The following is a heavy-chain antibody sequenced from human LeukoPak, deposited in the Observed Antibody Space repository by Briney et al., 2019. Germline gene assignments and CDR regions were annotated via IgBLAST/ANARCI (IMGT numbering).Heavy chain of an antibody. CDR2: ISSSSSYI. CDR1: GFTFSSYS. Sequence: GGSLRLSCAASGFTFSSYSMNWVRQAPGKGLEWVSSISSSSSYIYYADSVKGRFTISRDNAKNSLYLQMNSLRAEDTAVYYCAGDLGLEGGYYMDVWGKGTTVTVSS. CDR3: AGDLGLEGGYYMDV. D-gene: IGHD1-1*01. J-gene: IGHJ6*03. V-gene: IGHV3-21*01.